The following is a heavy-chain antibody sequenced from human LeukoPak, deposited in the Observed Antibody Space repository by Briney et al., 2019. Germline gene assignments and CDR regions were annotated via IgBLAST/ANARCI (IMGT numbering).Heavy chain of an antibody. CDR1: GFTFSSYT. CDR2: ISSSSSTI. Sequence: GGSLRLSCAASGFTFSSYTMNWVRQAPGKGLEWVSYISSSSSTIYYADSVKGRFTISRDNAKNSLYLQMNSLRAEDTAVYYCARAVSGYYGGIYYYYYMDGWGKGTTVTVSS. J-gene: IGHJ6*03. CDR3: ARAVSGYYGGIYYYYYMDG. V-gene: IGHV3-48*04. D-gene: IGHD3-22*01.